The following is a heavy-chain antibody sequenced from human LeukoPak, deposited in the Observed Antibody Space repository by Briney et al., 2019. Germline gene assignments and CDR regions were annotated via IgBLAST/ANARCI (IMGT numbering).Heavy chain of an antibody. D-gene: IGHD5-12*01. Sequence: GGSLRLSCAASGFTFSNYAMHWVRQAPGKGLEWVALISYDGSNKYYADSVKGRFTISRDNSKNTQYLQMNSLRAEDTAVYYCAKGLSMVATTGFDYWGQGTLVTVSS. CDR1: GFTFSNYA. CDR2: ISYDGSNK. J-gene: IGHJ4*02. CDR3: AKGLSMVATTGFDY. V-gene: IGHV3-30*18.